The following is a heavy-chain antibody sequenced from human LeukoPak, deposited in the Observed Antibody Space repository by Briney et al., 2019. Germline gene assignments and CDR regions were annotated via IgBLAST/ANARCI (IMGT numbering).Heavy chain of an antibody. Sequence: SETLSLTCTVSGGSISSSNYYWGWIRQPPGKGLEWIGSIFYSGNTYYNPSLKSRVTLLVDTSKNQFSLRLSSVTAADTALYYCARGLPGLWVWFDPWGQGTLVTVSS. D-gene: IGHD3-16*01. V-gene: IGHV4-39*07. J-gene: IGHJ5*02. CDR2: IFYSGNT. CDR1: GGSISSSNYY. CDR3: ARGLPGLWVWFDP.